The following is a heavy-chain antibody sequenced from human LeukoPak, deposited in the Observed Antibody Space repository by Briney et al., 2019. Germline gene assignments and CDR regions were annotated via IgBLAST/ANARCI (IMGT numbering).Heavy chain of an antibody. CDR3: ARGSSGWYGIDY. CDR1: GFTFSSYS. V-gene: IGHV3-21*06. J-gene: IGHJ4*02. Sequence: GGSLRLSCAASGFTFSSYSMNWVRQAPGKGLEWVSSISSSSSYIYYADSVKGRFTISRDNAKNALYLQMNSLRAEDTAVYYCARGSSGWYGIDYWGQGALVNVSS. D-gene: IGHD6-19*01. CDR2: ISSSSSYI.